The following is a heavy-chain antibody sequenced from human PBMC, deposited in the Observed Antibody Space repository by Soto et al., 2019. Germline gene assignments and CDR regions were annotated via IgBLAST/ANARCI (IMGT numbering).Heavy chain of an antibody. CDR2: MNTNSGNT. D-gene: IGHD2-15*01. Sequence: QVQLVQSGAEVKKPGASVKVSCKASGYTFTSYDISWVRQATGQGLEWMGWMNTNSGNTGYAQKFQGRVTMTRNTSISTAYMELSSLRSEDTAVYYYASRIGSLNLFDPWGQATLFPVSS. CDR1: GYTFTSYD. CDR3: ASRIGSLNLFDP. V-gene: IGHV1-8*01. J-gene: IGHJ5*02.